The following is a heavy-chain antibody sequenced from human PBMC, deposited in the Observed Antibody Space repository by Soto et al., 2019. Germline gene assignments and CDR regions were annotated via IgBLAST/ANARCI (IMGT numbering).Heavy chain of an antibody. CDR1: GYTLTELS. CDR2: FDPEDGET. D-gene: IGHD6-13*01. CDR3: ATLIVLAAADDY. J-gene: IGHJ4*02. Sequence: ASVKVSCKVSGYTLTELSMHWVRQAPGKGLEWMGGFDPEDGETIYAQKFQGRVTMTEDTSTDTAYMELSSLRSEDTAVYYCATLIVLAAADDYWGQGTLVIVSS. V-gene: IGHV1-24*01.